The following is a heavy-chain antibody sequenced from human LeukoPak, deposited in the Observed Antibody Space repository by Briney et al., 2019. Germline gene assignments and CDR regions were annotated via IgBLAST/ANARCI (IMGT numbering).Heavy chain of an antibody. Sequence: PGGSLRLSCAASGFTFSSYAMSWVRQAPGKGLEWVSAISGCGGSTYYADSVKGRFTISRDNSKNTLYLQMNSLRAEDTAVYYCSHYDSSGYYYDDAFDIWGQGTMVTVSS. J-gene: IGHJ3*02. CDR1: GFTFSSYA. CDR3: SHYDSSGYYYDDAFDI. CDR2: ISGCGGST. D-gene: IGHD3-22*01. V-gene: IGHV3-23*01.